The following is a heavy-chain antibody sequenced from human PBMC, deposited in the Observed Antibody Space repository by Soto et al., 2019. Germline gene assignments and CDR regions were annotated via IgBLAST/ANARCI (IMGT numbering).Heavy chain of an antibody. V-gene: IGHV6-1*01. Sequence: KQSQTLSLTCAISGDSVSSNSAAWNWIRQSPSRGLEWLGRTYYRSKWYNDYAVSVKSRITINPDTSKNQFSLQLNSVTPEDTAVYYCARDKNWGVAAAAMAPYYYYYMDVWGKGTTVTVSS. CDR3: ARDKNWGVAAAAMAPYYYYYMDV. D-gene: IGHD6-13*01. J-gene: IGHJ6*03. CDR2: TYYRSKWYN. CDR1: GDSVSSNSAA.